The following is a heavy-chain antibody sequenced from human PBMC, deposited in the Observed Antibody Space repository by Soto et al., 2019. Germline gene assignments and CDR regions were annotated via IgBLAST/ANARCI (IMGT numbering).Heavy chain of an antibody. J-gene: IGHJ4*02. Sequence: NPSETLSLTCTVSGGSISSSSYYWGWIRQPPGKGLEWIGSIYYSGSTYYNPSLKSRVTISVDTSKNQFSLKLSSVTAADTAVYYCAGGGMSGYTYYFDYWGQGTLVTVSS. D-gene: IGHD5-12*01. V-gene: IGHV4-39*01. CDR1: GGSISSSSYY. CDR3: AGGGMSGYTYYFDY. CDR2: IYYSGST.